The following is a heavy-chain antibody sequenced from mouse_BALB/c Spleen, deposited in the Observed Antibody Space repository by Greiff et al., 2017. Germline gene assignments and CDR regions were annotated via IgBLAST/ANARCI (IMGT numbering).Heavy chain of an antibody. Sequence: EVKLVESGGGLVKPGGSLKLSCAASGFTFSSYAMSWVRQTPEKRLEWVASISSGGSTYYPDSVKGRFTISRDNARNILYLQMSSLRSEDTAMYYCAREEGYNVWGAGTTVTVSS. CDR2: ISSGGST. CDR3: AREEGYNV. CDR1: GFTFSSYA. V-gene: IGHV5-6-5*01. D-gene: IGHD1-3*01. J-gene: IGHJ1*01.